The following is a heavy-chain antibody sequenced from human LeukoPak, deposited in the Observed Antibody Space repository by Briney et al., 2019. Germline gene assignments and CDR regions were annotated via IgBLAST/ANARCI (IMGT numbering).Heavy chain of an antibody. D-gene: IGHD2-21*02. J-gene: IGHJ3*02. CDR2: IRASGGST. V-gene: IGHV3-23*01. Sequence: GGSLRLSCAASGFTLSSYAMSWVRQAPGKGLEWVSGIRASGGSTYFADSVKGRFTISRDNSKNTLYLQMNSLRAEDTAVYYCAKEQVTYALATRAFDIWGQGTMVTVSS. CDR3: AKEQVTYALATRAFDI. CDR1: GFTLSSYA.